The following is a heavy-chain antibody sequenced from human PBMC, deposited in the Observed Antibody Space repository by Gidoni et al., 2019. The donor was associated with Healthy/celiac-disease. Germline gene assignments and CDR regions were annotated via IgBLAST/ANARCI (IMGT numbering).Heavy chain of an antibody. CDR2: ISYDGSNK. CDR1: GFTFSSYG. J-gene: IGHJ4*02. D-gene: IGHD5-18*01. CDR3: AKPSSGYSYGYLFDY. Sequence: QVQLVESGGGVVQPGRSLRLSCAASGFTFSSYGMHWVRQAPGKGLEWVAVISYDGSNKYYADSVKGRFTISRDNSKNTLYLQMNSLRAEDTAVYYCAKPSSGYSYGYLFDYWGQGTLVTVSS. V-gene: IGHV3-30*18.